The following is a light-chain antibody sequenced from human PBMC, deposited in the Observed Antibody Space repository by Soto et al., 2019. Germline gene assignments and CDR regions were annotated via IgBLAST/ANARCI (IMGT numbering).Light chain of an antibody. CDR2: GAS. J-gene: IGKJ1*01. CDR1: QSVSGRY. V-gene: IGKV3-20*01. Sequence: IVLTQSPGALSLSPGERATLSCRASQSVSGRYLAWYQQKPGQAPRLLIYGASSRATGIPDRFSGSVSGTDGTLTISRLEKEDCSVYYCHQYGSSSWTFGQGTKVDIK. CDR3: HQYGSSSWT.